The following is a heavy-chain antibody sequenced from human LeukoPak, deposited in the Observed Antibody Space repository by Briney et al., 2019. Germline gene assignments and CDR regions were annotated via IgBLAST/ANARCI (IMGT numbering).Heavy chain of an antibody. V-gene: IGHV4-59*01. J-gene: IGHJ6*02. CDR3: ARTGSSVEPGMDV. D-gene: IGHD6-6*01. CDR1: GGSINNYY. Sequence: SETLSLTCTVSGGSINNYYWSWIRQPPGKGLEWIGYIYYSGTSNYNPSLKSRVSISVDTSKNQFSLKLSSVTAADTAVYYCARTGSSVEPGMDVWGQGTTVTVSS. CDR2: IYYSGTS.